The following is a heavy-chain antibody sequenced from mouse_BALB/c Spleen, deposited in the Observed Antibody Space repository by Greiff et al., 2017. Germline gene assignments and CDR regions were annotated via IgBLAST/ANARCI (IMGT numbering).Heavy chain of an antibody. CDR2: IWSGGST. J-gene: IGHJ4*01. CDR1: GFSLTSYG. D-gene: IGHD2-4*01. Sequence: QVQLKQSGPGLVQPSQSLSITCTVSGFSLTSYGVHWVRQSPGKGLEWLGVIWSGGSTDYNAAFISRLSISKYNSKSQVFFKMNSLQANDTAIYYCARNWGIYYDYDGYYAMDYWGQGTSVTVSS. V-gene: IGHV2-2*02. CDR3: ARNWGIYYDYDGYYAMDY.